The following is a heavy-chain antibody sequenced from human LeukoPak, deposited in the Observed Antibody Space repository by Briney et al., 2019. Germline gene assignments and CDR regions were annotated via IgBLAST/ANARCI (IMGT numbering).Heavy chain of an antibody. V-gene: IGHV4-34*01. CDR3: ARGLRITMVRGALKRGAGIFDY. Sequence: PSETLSLTCAVYGGSFSGYYWSWIRQPPGKGLEWIGEINHSGSTNYNPSLKSRVTISVDTSKNQFSLKLSSVTAADTAVYYCARGLRITMVRGALKRGAGIFDYWGQGTLVTVSS. CDR1: GGSFSGYY. D-gene: IGHD3-10*01. CDR2: INHSGST. J-gene: IGHJ4*02.